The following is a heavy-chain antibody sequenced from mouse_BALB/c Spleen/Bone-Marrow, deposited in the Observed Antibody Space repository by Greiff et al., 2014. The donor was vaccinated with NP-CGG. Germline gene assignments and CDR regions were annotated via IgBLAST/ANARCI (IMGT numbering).Heavy chain of an antibody. D-gene: IGHD1-1*01. CDR1: GYAFSSSW. Sequence: VKLMESGPELVKPGASVKISCTGSGYAFSSSWMNWVKQRPGQGLEWIGRIYPGDGDTKSNGRFKGKATMTADRSSNTAYMQLSSLTSVVSAVYFCARSAYDGSSYGATDYWGQGTSVTVSS. CDR2: IYPGDGDT. J-gene: IGHJ4*01. CDR3: ARSAYDGSSYGATDY. V-gene: IGHV1-82*01.